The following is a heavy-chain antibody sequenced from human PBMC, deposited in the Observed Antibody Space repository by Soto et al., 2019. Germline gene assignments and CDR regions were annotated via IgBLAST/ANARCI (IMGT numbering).Heavy chain of an antibody. CDR2: IFSNDEK. D-gene: IGHD6-13*01. V-gene: IGHV2-26*01. J-gene: IGHJ4*02. CDR3: ARISSWYVLYYFDY. CDR1: GFSLSNARMG. Sequence: QVTLKESGPVLVKPTETLTLTCTVSGFSLSNARMGVSWIRQPPGKALEWLAHIFSNDEKSYSTSLKSRLTPXKXTXXSQVVLTMTNMDPVDTATYYCARISSWYVLYYFDYWGQGTLVTVSS.